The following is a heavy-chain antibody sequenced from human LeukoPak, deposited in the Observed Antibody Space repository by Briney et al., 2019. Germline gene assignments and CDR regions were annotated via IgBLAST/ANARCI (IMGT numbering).Heavy chain of an antibody. CDR2: IYTKRGGT. Sequence: ASENVSRKGSVYTFTCNYMHWVCDAPGQGLVWVWWIYTKRGGTNYTQKCQGRVNMTRDTSIRTAYIELNGLRSDDTDVYYFARESTRYYYDRSGYPIHAFDIWGQGTMVTVSS. V-gene: IGHV1-2*02. CDR1: VYTFTCNY. CDR3: ARESTRYYYDRSGYPIHAFDI. J-gene: IGHJ3*02. D-gene: IGHD3-22*01.